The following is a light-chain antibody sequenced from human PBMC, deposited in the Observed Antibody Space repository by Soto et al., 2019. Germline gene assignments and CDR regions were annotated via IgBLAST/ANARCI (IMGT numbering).Light chain of an antibody. CDR1: QSVSNY. V-gene: IGKV3-11*01. Sequence: EIVLSQSPATLSLSPGERATLSCRASQSVSNYLAWYQQKPGQAPRLLIYDASNRATGIPARFSGSGSGTDFTLTISSLEPEDSAVYYCQQRADWWTFGQGTKVDIK. J-gene: IGKJ1*01. CDR3: QQRADWWT. CDR2: DAS.